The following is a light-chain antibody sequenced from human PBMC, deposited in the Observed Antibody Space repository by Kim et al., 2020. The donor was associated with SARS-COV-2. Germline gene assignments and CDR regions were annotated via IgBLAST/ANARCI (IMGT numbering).Light chain of an antibody. CDR3: QHYDSWPLA. Sequence: EIVMTQSPATLSVSPGERATLSCRADQSVSSNLAWYQQKPGQAPRLLVYRASTRATGIPARFSGSGSGKEFTLTISSLQSEDFAFYFCQHYDSWPLAFGGGTKVDIK. J-gene: IGKJ4*01. CDR2: RAS. CDR1: QSVSSN. V-gene: IGKV3-15*01.